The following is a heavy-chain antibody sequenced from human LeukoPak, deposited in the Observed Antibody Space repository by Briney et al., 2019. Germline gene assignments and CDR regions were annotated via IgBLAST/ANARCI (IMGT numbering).Heavy chain of an antibody. CDR2: ISGSGGST. J-gene: IGHJ4*02. D-gene: IGHD5-18*01. CDR3: TKGTIWLPFGY. CDR1: GFAFSNYN. V-gene: IGHV3-23*01. Sequence: GGSLRLSCAASGFAFSNYNMNWVRQAPGKGLEWVSAISGSGGSTYYADSVKGRFTISRDNSKNTLYLQMNSLRAEDTAVYYCTKGTIWLPFGYWGQGTLVSVSS.